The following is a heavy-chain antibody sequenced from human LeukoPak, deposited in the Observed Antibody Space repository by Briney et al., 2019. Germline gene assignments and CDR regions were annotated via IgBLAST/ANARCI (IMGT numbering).Heavy chain of an antibody. CDR1: GFIFSHYT. CDR3: AKSDCGSDACKLLNY. Sequence: GGSLRLSCAASGFIFSHYTMTWVRQAPGKGLEWVSSANGSGDATTYADSVMGRFTISRDNSQNTVSLQMNSLRAEDTAIYYCAKSDCGSDACKLLNYWGQGTLVAASS. V-gene: IGHV3-23*01. CDR2: ANGSGDAT. J-gene: IGHJ4*02. D-gene: IGHD2-21*01.